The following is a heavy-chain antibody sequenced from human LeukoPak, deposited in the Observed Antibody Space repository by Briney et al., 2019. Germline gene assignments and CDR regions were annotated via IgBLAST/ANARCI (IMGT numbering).Heavy chain of an antibody. D-gene: IGHD4-17*01. J-gene: IGHJ4*02. CDR3: ARDYADCVGFFFFDH. Sequence: GGSLRHSCAASGFAFTNYAMNWVRLTPGKGLEWVSSISDSGGSTYYADSAKGRLTISRDNSKNTLYLQMDSLRAEDTAVYYCARDYADCVGFFFFDHWGQGTLVTVSS. CDR1: GFAFTNYA. CDR2: ISDSGGST. V-gene: IGHV3-23*01.